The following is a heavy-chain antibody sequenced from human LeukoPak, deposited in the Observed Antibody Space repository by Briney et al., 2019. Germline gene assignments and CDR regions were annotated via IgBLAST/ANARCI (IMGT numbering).Heavy chain of an antibody. V-gene: IGHV3-43D*03. Sequence: GGSLRLACAASGFTFDDYAMHWVRQAPGKGLERVSLISWDGGSTYYADSVRGRFTISRDNSKTSLYLQMNSLRAEDTALYYCAKGDLYGDYFYYYYGMDVWGQGTTVTVSS. CDR3: AKGDLYGDYFYYYYGMDV. CDR2: ISWDGGST. CDR1: GFTFDDYA. D-gene: IGHD4-17*01. J-gene: IGHJ6*02.